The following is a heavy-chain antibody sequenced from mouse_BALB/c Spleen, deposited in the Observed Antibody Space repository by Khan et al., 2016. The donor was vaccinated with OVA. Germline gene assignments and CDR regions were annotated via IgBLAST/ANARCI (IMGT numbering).Heavy chain of an antibody. CDR2: INPSTGYX. J-gene: IGHJ2*01. CDR3: ARRGLRWDFDY. D-gene: IGHD1-1*01. CDR1: GYTFINYW. Sequence: QVQLQQSGAELAKPGASVKMSCKASGYTFINYWILWVKQRPGQGLEWIGYINPSTGYXEYNQNFKDKATLTADKSSRTAYMQLSSLTSEDSAVYYCARRGLRWDFDYWGQGTTLTVSS. V-gene: IGHV1-7*01.